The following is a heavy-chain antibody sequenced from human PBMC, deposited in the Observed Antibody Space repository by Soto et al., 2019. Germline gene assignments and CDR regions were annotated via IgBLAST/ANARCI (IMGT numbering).Heavy chain of an antibody. D-gene: IGHD1-1*01. Sequence: GASVKVSCKASGYTFTDYYMHWVRQAPGQGLEWMGWINPNSGGTNYAQNFQGWVTLTRDTSISTAYMELSRLKYDDTAVYYCANQQKLVTGMDVWGQGTTVTVSS. J-gene: IGHJ6*02. V-gene: IGHV1-2*04. CDR2: INPNSGGT. CDR1: GYTFTDYY. CDR3: ANQQKLVTGMDV.